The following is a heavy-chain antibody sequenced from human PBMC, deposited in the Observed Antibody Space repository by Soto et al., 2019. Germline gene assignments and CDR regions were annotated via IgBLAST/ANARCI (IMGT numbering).Heavy chain of an antibody. V-gene: IGHV1-18*01. CDR2: ISAYNGNT. Sequence: QVQLVQSGAEVKKPGSSVKVSCKASGGTFSSYAISWVRQAPGQGLEWMGGISAYNGNTNYAQKLQGRVTMTTDTSTSTAYMELRSLRSDDTAVYYCARPTGRYSYSDYWGQGTLVTVSS. D-gene: IGHD5-18*01. J-gene: IGHJ4*02. CDR1: GGTFSSYA. CDR3: ARPTGRYSYSDY.